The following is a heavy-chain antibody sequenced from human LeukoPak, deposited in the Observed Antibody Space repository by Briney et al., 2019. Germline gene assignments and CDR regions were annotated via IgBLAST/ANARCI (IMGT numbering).Heavy chain of an antibody. CDR2: IKSRGGGGTT. D-gene: IGHD3-9*01. CDR1: GFNFNAAW. V-gene: IGHV3-15*01. CDR3: AKVRDPNTWSLDY. Sequence: GGSLRLSCAASGFNFNAAWMTWVRQAPGKGLEWVGRIKSRGGGGTTDFAAPVKGRFTISRDDSRSMLYLQMNSLRTEDTAVYYCAKVRDPNTWSLDYWGQGALVIVSS. J-gene: IGHJ4*02.